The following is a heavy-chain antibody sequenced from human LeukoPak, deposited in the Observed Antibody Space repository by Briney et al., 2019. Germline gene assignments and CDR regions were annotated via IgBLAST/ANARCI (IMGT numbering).Heavy chain of an antibody. CDR2: IYSSGST. D-gene: IGHD4-23*01. CDR1: GGSISSYY. J-gene: IGHJ4*02. CDR3: ARVSPGGNSDY. Sequence: SETLSLTCTVSGGSISSYYWSWIRQPAGKGLVWIGRIYSSGSTNYNPSLKSRVTMSVDMSRNQFSLKLSSVTAADTAVYYCARVSPGGNSDYLGQGTLVTVSS. V-gene: IGHV4-4*07.